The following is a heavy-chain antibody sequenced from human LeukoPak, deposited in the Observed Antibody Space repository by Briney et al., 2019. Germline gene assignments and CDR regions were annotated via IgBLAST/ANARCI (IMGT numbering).Heavy chain of an antibody. CDR3: ARDLRAAVSARLRYFDWLSPDYGMDV. J-gene: IGHJ6*02. CDR1: GFTFSSYA. V-gene: IGHV3-23*01. CDR2: ISGSGSTI. Sequence: PGGSLRLSCAASGFTFSSYAMSWVRQAPGKGLEWVSAISGSGSTIYYADSVKGRFTSSRDNAKNSLYLQMNSLRAEDTAVYYCARDLRAAVSARLRYFDWLSPDYGMDVWGQGTTVTVSS. D-gene: IGHD3-9*01.